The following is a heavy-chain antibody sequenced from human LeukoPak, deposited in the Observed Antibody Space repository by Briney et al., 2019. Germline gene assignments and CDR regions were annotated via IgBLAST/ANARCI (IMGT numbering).Heavy chain of an antibody. CDR2: INPDNGDT. J-gene: IGHJ3*02. V-gene: IGHV1-2*02. D-gene: IGHD1-26*01. CDR3: AKRGGLEGGAQNDAFDI. Sequence: ASVKVSCKASGYTLTDKYLHWVRQAPGQGLEWMGWINPDNGDTTYAQKFQGRVTMTRDTSISTAYMELSRLTSDDTAVYYCAKRGGLEGGAQNDAFDIWGQGTMVTVSS. CDR1: GYTLTDKY.